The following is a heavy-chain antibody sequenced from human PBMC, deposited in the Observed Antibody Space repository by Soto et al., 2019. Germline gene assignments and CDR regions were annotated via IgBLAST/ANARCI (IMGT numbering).Heavy chain of an antibody. Sequence: EVQLLESGGGLVQPGGSLRLSCAASGFTFSSYAMSWVRQAPGKGLEWVGRIKSKTDGGTTDYAAPVKGRFTISRDDSKNTLYLQMNSLKTEDTAVYYCTTEGAIVGADYWGQGTLVTVSS. J-gene: IGHJ4*02. CDR2: IKSKTDGGTT. CDR1: GFTFSSYA. CDR3: TTEGAIVGADY. D-gene: IGHD1-26*01. V-gene: IGHV3-15*01.